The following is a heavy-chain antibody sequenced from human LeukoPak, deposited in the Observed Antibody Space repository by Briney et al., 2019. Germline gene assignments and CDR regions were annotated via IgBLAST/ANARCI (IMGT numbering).Heavy chain of an antibody. J-gene: IGHJ5*02. CDR2: ISYDGSNK. CDR3: AKMAMAWGNP. CDR1: GFTFSSYG. Sequence: GGSLRPSCAASGFTFSSYGMHWVRQAPGKGLEWVAVISYDGSNKYYADSVKGRFTISRDNSKNTLYLQMNSLRAEDTAVYYCAKMAMAWGNPWGQGTLVTVSS. V-gene: IGHV3-30*18. D-gene: IGHD3-16*01.